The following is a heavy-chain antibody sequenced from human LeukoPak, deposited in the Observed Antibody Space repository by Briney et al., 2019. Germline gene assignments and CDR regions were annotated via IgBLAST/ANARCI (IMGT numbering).Heavy chain of an antibody. Sequence: GGSLRLSCTVSGFTVSSNSMSWVRQAPGKGLEWVSFIYSDNTHYSDSVKGRFTISRDNSKNTLYLQMNSLRAEDTAVYYCAKDPPKRKYYYDSSGYYWLWGQGTLVTVSS. CDR3: AKDPPKRKYYYDSSGYYWL. CDR1: GFTVSSNS. CDR2: IYSDNT. V-gene: IGHV3-53*01. D-gene: IGHD3-22*01. J-gene: IGHJ4*02.